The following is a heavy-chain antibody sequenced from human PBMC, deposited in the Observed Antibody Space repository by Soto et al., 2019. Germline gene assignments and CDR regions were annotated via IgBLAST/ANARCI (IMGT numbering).Heavy chain of an antibody. Sequence: QVQLVQSGAEVKEPGSSVRVSCKASGGTFDNFIMNWVRQTPGRGLEWMGGIVPMLGTPTYAEKFKGRVTISATGSTSTRYMEVTSLRSEDTAIHYCARNGTYSSSLSQYSGMDVWGQGTTVTVSS. J-gene: IGHJ6*02. CDR2: IVPMLGTP. CDR3: ARNGTYSSSLSQYSGMDV. V-gene: IGHV1-69*01. CDR1: GGTFDNFI. D-gene: IGHD1-26*01.